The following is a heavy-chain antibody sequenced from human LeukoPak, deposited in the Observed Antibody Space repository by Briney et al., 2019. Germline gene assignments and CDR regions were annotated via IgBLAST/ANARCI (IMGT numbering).Heavy chain of an antibody. D-gene: IGHD5-18*01. CDR1: GGTFSSYA. CDR2: IIPIFDTA. V-gene: IGHV1-69*05. CDR3: ARGDTAMVPGWFDP. Sequence: SVRVSCKASGGTFSSYAISWVRQAPGQGLEWMGGIIPIFDTAHYAQKFQGRVTMTTDTSTSTAYMELRSLRSDDTAVYYCARGDTAMVPGWFDPWGQGTLVTVSS. J-gene: IGHJ5*02.